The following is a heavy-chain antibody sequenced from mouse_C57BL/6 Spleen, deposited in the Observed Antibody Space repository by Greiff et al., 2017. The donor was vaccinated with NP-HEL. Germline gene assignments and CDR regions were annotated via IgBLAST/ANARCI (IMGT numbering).Heavy chain of an antibody. Sequence: QVQLQQSGAELVKPGASVKLSCKASGYTFTSYWMHWVKQRPGRGLEWIGRIDPNSGGTKYNEKFKSKATLTVDKPSSTAYMQLSSLTSEDSAVYYCASPYDYVYYYAMDYWGQGTSVTVSS. CDR1: GYTFTSYW. D-gene: IGHD2-4*01. V-gene: IGHV1-72*01. CDR3: ASPYDYVYYYAMDY. J-gene: IGHJ4*01. CDR2: IDPNSGGT.